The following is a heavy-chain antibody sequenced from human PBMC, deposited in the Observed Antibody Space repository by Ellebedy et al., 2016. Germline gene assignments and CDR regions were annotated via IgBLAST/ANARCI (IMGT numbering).Heavy chain of an antibody. Sequence: SETLSLTCTVSGGSIISYYWSWIRQPPGKGLEWIGYIYYSGSTNYNPSLKSRVTISVDTSKNQFSLKLRSVTAADTAVYYCARDLDGYSAFDIWGQGTMVTVSS. CDR1: GGSIISYY. CDR3: ARDLDGYSAFDI. J-gene: IGHJ3*02. D-gene: IGHD5-24*01. V-gene: IGHV4-59*12. CDR2: IYYSGST.